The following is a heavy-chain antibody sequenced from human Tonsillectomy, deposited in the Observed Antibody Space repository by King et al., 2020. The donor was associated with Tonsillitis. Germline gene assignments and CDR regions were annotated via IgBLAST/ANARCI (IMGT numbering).Heavy chain of an antibody. CDR2: INHSGSX. CDR3: ARGYYISSGYYITPALDY. D-gene: IGHD3-22*01. Sequence: VQLPQWGAGLLKPSETLSLTCAVYGGSFSGYYWSWIRQPPGKGLEWIGEINHSGSXNYNPSLKSRVTISVDTSKNQFSLKLSSVTAADTAVYYCARGYYISSGYYITPALDYWGQGTLVTVSS. J-gene: IGHJ4*02. V-gene: IGHV4-34*01. CDR1: GGSFSGYY.